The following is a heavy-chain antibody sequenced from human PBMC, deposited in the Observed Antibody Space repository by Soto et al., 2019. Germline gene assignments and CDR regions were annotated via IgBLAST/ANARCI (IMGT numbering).Heavy chain of an antibody. CDR3: ARGRRFLEWLLSGGYYFDY. Sequence: QVQLQQWGAGLLKPSETLSLTCAVYGGSFSGYYWSWIRQPPGKGLEWIGEINHSGSTNYNPSLKSRVTISVDTSKNQFSLKLSSVTAADTAVYYCARGRRFLEWLLSGGYYFDYWGQGTLVTVSS. D-gene: IGHD3-3*01. V-gene: IGHV4-34*01. CDR1: GGSFSGYY. CDR2: INHSGST. J-gene: IGHJ4*02.